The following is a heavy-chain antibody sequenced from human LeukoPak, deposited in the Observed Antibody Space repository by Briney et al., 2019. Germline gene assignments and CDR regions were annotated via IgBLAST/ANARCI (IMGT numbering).Heavy chain of an antibody. V-gene: IGHV4-34*01. D-gene: IGHD5-24*01. CDR3: ARSRGWLQSHPLGY. CDR2: IHHSGST. CDR1: GGTFSGYY. J-gene: IGHJ4*02. Sequence: SETLSLTCAVYGGTFSGYYWSWIRQPPGKGLEWIGEIHHSGSTKYNPSLKSRVTISVHTSKNQFSLKLSSVTAADTAVYYCARSRGWLQSHPLGYWGQGTLVAVSS.